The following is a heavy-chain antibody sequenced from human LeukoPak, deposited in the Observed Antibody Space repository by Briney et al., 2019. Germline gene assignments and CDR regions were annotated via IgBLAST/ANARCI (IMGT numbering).Heavy chain of an antibody. Sequence: SETLSLTCTVSGGSISSGSYYWSWIRQPAGKGLEWIGRIYTSGSTNYNPSLKSRVTISVDTSKNQFSLKLSSVAAADTALYYCARGNPSSYSSGWYPFDYWGQGTLVTVSS. CDR2: IYTSGST. J-gene: IGHJ4*02. CDR1: GGSISSGSYY. D-gene: IGHD6-19*01. CDR3: ARGNPSSYSSGWYPFDY. V-gene: IGHV4-61*02.